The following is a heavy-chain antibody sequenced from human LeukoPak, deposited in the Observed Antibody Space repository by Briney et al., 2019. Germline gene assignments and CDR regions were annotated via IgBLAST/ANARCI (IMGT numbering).Heavy chain of an antibody. Sequence: PSETLSLTCTVSGGSISSYYWSWIRQPPGKGLEWIGYIYYGGSTNYNPSLKSRVTTSVDTSKNQFSLKLSSVTAADTAVYYCARVGVSKWLVFNWFDPWGQGTLVTVSS. CDR2: IYYGGST. V-gene: IGHV4-59*01. CDR1: GGSISSYY. D-gene: IGHD6-19*01. J-gene: IGHJ5*02. CDR3: ARVGVSKWLVFNWFDP.